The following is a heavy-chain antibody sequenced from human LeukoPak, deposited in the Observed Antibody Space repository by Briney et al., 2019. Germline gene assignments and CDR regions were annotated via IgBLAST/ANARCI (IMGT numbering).Heavy chain of an antibody. CDR2: INPNSGGT. CDR1: GYTFTGYY. J-gene: IGHJ4*02. V-gene: IGHV1-2*02. D-gene: IGHD3-9*01. Sequence: ASVTVSCKASGYTFTGYYMHWVRQAPGQGLEWMGWINPNSGGTNYAQKFQGRVTMTRDTSISTAYMELSRLRSDDTAVYYCARGRYFDWLLPTTYFDYWGQGTLVTVSS. CDR3: ARGRYFDWLLPTTYFDY.